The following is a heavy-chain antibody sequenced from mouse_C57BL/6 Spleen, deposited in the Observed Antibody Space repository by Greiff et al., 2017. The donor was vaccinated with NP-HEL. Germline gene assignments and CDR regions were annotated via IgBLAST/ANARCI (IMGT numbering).Heavy chain of an antibody. Sequence: EVQLQQSGPELVKPGASVKISCKASGYTFTDYYMNWVKQSHGKSLEWIGDINPNNGGTSYNQKFKGKATLPVDKSSSTAYMELRSLTSEDSAVYYCARDWDYDSCAYWGQGTLVTVSA. J-gene: IGHJ3*01. D-gene: IGHD2-4*01. CDR2: INPNNGGT. V-gene: IGHV1-26*01. CDR1: GYTFTDYY. CDR3: ARDWDYDSCAY.